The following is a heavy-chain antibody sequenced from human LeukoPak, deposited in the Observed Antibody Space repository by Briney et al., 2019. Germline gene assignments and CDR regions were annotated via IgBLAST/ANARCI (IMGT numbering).Heavy chain of an antibody. V-gene: IGHV3-74*01. Sequence: GESLRLSCAASGFTFSSYWMHWVRRAPGKGLVWVSRINSDGSSTSYADSVKGRFTISRDNAKNTLYLQMNSLRAEDTAVYYCARDYGDYVCDALDIWGQGTMVTVSS. CDR2: INSDGSST. J-gene: IGHJ3*02. CDR1: GFTFSSYW. CDR3: ARDYGDYVCDALDI. D-gene: IGHD4-17*01.